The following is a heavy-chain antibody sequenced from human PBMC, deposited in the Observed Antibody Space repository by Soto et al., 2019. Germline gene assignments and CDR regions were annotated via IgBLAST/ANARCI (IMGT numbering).Heavy chain of an antibody. V-gene: IGHV4-39*01. Sequence: SETLSLTCTVSGGSISSSSYYWGWIRQPPGKGLEWIGSIYYSGSTYYNPSLKSRVTISVDTSKNQFSLKLSSVTAADTAVYYCARQLKDSILNLKLLNYHYYYLAVPGQGTTVTVSS. J-gene: IGHJ6*03. CDR2: IYYSGST. CDR1: GGSISSSSYY. D-gene: IGHD1-7*01. CDR3: ARQLKDSILNLKLLNYHYYYLAV.